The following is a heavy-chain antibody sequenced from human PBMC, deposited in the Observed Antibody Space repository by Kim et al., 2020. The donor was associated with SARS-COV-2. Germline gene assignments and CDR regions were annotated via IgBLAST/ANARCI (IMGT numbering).Heavy chain of an antibody. CDR2: ISAYNGNT. V-gene: IGHV1-18*01. D-gene: IGHD3-22*01. Sequence: ASVKVSCKASGYTFTSYGISWVRQAPGQGLEWMGWISAYNGNTNYAQKLQGRVTMTTDTSTSTAYMELRSLRSDDTAVYYCAREGDYDSSGSPDAFDIWGQGTMVTVSS. CDR3: AREGDYDSSGSPDAFDI. CDR1: GYTFTSYG. J-gene: IGHJ3*02.